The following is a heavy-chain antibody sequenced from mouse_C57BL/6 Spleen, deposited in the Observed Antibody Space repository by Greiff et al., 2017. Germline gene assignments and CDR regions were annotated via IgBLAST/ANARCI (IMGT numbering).Heavy chain of an antibody. J-gene: IGHJ2*01. Sequence: QVQLKESGAELARPGASVKMSCKASGYTFTSYTMHWVKQRPGQGLEWIGYINPSSGYTKYNQKFKDKATLTADKSSSTAYTQLSSLTSEDSAVYYCARSGDGYDGDYWGQGTTLTVSS. CDR3: ARSGDGYDGDY. V-gene: IGHV1-4*01. D-gene: IGHD2-2*01. CDR1: GYTFTSYT. CDR2: INPSSGYT.